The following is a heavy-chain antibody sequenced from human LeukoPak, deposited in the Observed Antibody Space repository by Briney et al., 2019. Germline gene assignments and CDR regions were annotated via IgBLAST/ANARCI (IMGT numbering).Heavy chain of an antibody. CDR1: GFTFDDYA. D-gene: IGHD6-25*01. CDR3: AKDSAAISGMDV. J-gene: IGHJ6*02. V-gene: IGHV3-9*01. Sequence: GGSLRLSCAAAGFTFDDYAMHWVRQAPGKGLEWVSGISWNSGSIGYADSVKGRFTISRDNAKNSLYLQMNSLRAEDTALYYGAKDSAAISGMDVWGQGTTVTVSS. CDR2: ISWNSGSI.